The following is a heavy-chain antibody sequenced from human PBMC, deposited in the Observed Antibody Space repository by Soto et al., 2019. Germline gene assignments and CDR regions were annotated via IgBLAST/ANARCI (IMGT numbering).Heavy chain of an antibody. Sequence: QITLKESGPTLVKPTQTLTLTCTFSGFSLSSTRVAVGWIRQPPGKALEWLALIYWDDDKRYSPFLKRRLTIPKVNSKTQVVLTMTNMDPVDTATYYCAHSVVAGLGYYFDYWGQGTLVTVSS. V-gene: IGHV2-5*02. CDR3: AHSVVAGLGYYFDY. J-gene: IGHJ4*02. D-gene: IGHD6-19*01. CDR1: GFSLSSTRVA. CDR2: IYWDDDK.